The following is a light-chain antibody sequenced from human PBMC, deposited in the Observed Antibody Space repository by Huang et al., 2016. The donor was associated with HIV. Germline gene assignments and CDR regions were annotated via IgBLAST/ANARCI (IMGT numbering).Light chain of an antibody. V-gene: IGKV2-28*01. CDR1: QNLLHSSGHNR. J-gene: IGKJ2*01. CDR3: MQGLQTPPT. Sequence: EIVMTQSPLSLPVSPGQPASISCTSSQNLLHSSGHNRFDWYLQKPGQSPQLLLCLTSNRASGVPDKFTGSGSGSNFTLSINKVQPDDVGIYYCMQGLQTPPTFGQGTKLEI. CDR2: LTS.